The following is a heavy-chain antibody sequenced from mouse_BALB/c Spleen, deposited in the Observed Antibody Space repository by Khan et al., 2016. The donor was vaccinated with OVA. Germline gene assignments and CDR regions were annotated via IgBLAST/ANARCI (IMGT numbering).Heavy chain of an antibody. CDR2: INTYTGEP. J-gene: IGHJ2*01. CDR1: GYTFTNYV. CDR3: ARGNRDFDY. D-gene: IGHD2-1*01. Sequence: QIQLVQSGPELKKPGETVKISCKASGYTFTNYVTNWVKQAPGKGLKWMGWINTYTGEPTYSDDFKGRFAFSLETSASTADLQINNLKKEVTATYFCARGNRDFDYWGQGTTLTVSS. V-gene: IGHV9-3-1*01.